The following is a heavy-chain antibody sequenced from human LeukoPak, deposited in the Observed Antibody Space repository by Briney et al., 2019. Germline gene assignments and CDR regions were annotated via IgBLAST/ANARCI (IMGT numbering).Heavy chain of an antibody. CDR2: INQDGSER. CDR3: ARDHTVDGLVFDS. Sequence: GGSLRLSCAASGFTFSSHWMNWVRQAPGKGLEWVASINQDGSERYYVGAVKGRFTISRDNAKNSLYPQMNSLRAEDTAVYYCARDHTVDGLVFDSWGQGTLVTVSS. V-gene: IGHV3-7*01. D-gene: IGHD6-19*01. CDR1: GFTFSSHW. J-gene: IGHJ4*02.